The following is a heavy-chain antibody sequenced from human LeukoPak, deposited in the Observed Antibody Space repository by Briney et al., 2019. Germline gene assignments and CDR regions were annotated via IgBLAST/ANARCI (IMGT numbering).Heavy chain of an antibody. Sequence: GGSLRLSCAASGFTFSSYSMNWVRQAPGKGLEWVSSISSSSSYIYYADSVKGRFTISRDNAKNSLYLQMNSLRAEDTAVYYCARKITMVRGVIITYFDYWGQGTLVTVSS. V-gene: IGHV3-21*01. CDR2: ISSSSSYI. CDR1: GFTFSSYS. D-gene: IGHD3-10*01. J-gene: IGHJ4*02. CDR3: ARKITMVRGVIITYFDY.